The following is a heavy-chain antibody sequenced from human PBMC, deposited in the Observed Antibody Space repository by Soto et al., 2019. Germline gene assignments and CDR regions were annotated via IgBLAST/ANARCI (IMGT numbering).Heavy chain of an antibody. CDR3: ASERPRGEFDP. CDR1: GFTFSRFV. Sequence: PGGSLRLSCVASGFTFSRFVMSWVRQAPGKGLEWVSTINSNADSTYYADSVKGRFTISRDNSKNSLYLQMSSLRSEDTALYFCASERPRGEFDPWGQGTLVTVSS. CDR2: INSNADST. D-gene: IGHD3-16*01. J-gene: IGHJ5*02. V-gene: IGHV3-23*01.